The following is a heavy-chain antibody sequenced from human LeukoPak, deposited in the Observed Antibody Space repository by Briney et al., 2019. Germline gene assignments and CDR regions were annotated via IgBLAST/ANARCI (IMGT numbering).Heavy chain of an antibody. CDR2: IYSGGST. Sequence: GGSLRLSCAASGFTVSSNYMSWVRQAPGKGLEWVSVIYSGGSTYYADSVKGRFTISRDNSKNTLYLQMNSLRAEDTAVYYCANFQTVGVISFEHWGQGTLVIVS. D-gene: IGHD1-26*01. V-gene: IGHV3-53*01. CDR1: GFTVSSNY. J-gene: IGHJ5*02. CDR3: ANFQTVGVISFEH.